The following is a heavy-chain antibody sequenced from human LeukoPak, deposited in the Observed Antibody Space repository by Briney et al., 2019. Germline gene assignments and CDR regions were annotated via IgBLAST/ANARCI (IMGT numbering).Heavy chain of an antibody. CDR3: ARDQGDDSYGYYAIWYAFDV. CDR2: IVPILGIA. D-gene: IGHD5-18*01. V-gene: IGHV1-69*04. Sequence: SVKVSCKASGGTFNNYAISWVRQAPGQGLEWMGRIVPILGIANYAQEFQGRLIITADKATSSAYMELSSLRSEDTAVYYCARDQGDDSYGYYAIWYAFDVWGQGTMVTVSS. J-gene: IGHJ3*01. CDR1: GGTFNNYA.